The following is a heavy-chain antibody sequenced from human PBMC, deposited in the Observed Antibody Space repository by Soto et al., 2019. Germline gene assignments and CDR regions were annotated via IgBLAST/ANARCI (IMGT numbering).Heavy chain of an antibody. V-gene: IGHV1-18*01. CDR1: GYTFTSYG. J-gene: IGHJ4*02. Sequence: QVQLVQSGAEVKKPGASVKVSCKASGYTFTSYGISWVRQAPGPGLEWMGWISAYNGNTNYAQKLQGRVTMTTDAATSTAYRELSSLRSDDTAVYYCAGVGYSSGWLDYWGQGTLVTVSS. CDR3: AGVGYSSGWLDY. CDR2: ISAYNGNT. D-gene: IGHD6-19*01.